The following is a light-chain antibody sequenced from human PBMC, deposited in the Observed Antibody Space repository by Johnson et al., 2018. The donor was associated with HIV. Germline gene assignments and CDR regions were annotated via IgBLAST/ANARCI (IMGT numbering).Light chain of an antibody. CDR3: GTWDSSLSAGGV. CDR2: DNN. J-gene: IGLJ1*01. CDR1: SSNIGNNF. Sequence: QSVLTQPPSVSAAPGQKVTISCSGSSSNIGNNFVSWYQQLPGTAPKLLIYDNNKRPSGIPDRFSGSKSGTSATLGIPGLQLGDEADYYCGTWDSSLSAGGVFGTGTKVTVL. V-gene: IGLV1-51*01.